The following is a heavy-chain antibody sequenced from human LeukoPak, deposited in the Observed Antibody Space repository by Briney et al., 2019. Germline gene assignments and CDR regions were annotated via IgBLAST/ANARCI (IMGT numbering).Heavy chain of an antibody. V-gene: IGHV5-51*01. Sequence: GESLKISCQGSGYIFTSYWIGWVRQLPGKGLEWMGNIYPGDSDTRYSPSFQGQVTISADKSISTAYLQWSSLKASDTAMYYCARGSSWYLGWFDPWGQGTLVTVSS. D-gene: IGHD6-13*01. J-gene: IGHJ5*02. CDR1: GYIFTSYW. CDR3: ARGSSWYLGWFDP. CDR2: IYPGDSDT.